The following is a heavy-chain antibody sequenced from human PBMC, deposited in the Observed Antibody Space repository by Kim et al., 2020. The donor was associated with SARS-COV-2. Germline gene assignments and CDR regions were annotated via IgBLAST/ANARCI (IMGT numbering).Heavy chain of an antibody. CDR2: INSDGTST. J-gene: IGHJ4*02. D-gene: IGHD3-10*01. V-gene: IGHV3-74*01. CDR1: EFTFSRDW. Sequence: GGSLRLSCAASEFTFSRDWMHWVRQAPGKGLVWVSLINSDGTSTSYADSVKGRFTISRDNAKNTLYLQMNSLRAEGTAVYYCAKAMSGTSNYWGQGTLVTVSS. CDR3: AKAMSGTSNY.